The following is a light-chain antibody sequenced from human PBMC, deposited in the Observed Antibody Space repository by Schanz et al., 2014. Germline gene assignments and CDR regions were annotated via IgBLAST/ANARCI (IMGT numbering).Light chain of an antibody. CDR1: QSVSSS. Sequence: EIVLTQSPGTLSLSPGERATLSCRASQSVSSSVAWYQQKPGQAPRLLIYGASTRAIGIPARFSGSGSGTEFTLTINRLEPEDFAVYYCQQYGSSPQTFGQGTKVEIK. J-gene: IGKJ1*01. CDR2: GAS. V-gene: IGKV3-20*01. CDR3: QQYGSSPQT.